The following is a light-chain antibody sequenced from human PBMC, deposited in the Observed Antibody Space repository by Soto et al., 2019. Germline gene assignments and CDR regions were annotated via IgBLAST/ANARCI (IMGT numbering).Light chain of an antibody. CDR1: QSISSW. J-gene: IGKJ1*01. V-gene: IGKV1-5*01. CDR2: DAS. Sequence: DIQMTQSPSTLSASVGDRVTITCRASQSISSWLAWYQQKPGKAPKLLIYDASSLESGDPPRFSGSGSGTEFTLTISSLQPDDFATYYCQQYNSYPWTFGQGTKVEIK. CDR3: QQYNSYPWT.